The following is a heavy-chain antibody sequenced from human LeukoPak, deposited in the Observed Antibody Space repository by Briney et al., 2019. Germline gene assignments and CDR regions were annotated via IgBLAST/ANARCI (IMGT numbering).Heavy chain of an antibody. V-gene: IGHV3-23*01. J-gene: IGHJ5*02. CDR2: ISGSGGST. Sequence: GGSLRLSCAASGFTFSSYAMSWVRQAPGKGLEWVSAISGSGGSTYYADSVKGRFTISRDNSKNTLYLQMNSLRAEDTAVYYCAKQKLVVRASMFDNNWFDPWGQGTLVTVSS. CDR3: AKQKLVVRASMFDNNWFDP. CDR1: GFTFSSYA. D-gene: IGHD2-15*01.